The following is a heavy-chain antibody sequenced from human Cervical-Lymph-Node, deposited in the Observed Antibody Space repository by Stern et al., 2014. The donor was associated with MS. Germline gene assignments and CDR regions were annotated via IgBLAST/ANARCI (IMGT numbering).Heavy chain of an antibody. V-gene: IGHV1-2*04. J-gene: IGHJ4*02. CDR3: AREEYYDSSGYYY. D-gene: IGHD3-22*01. Sequence: VQLLQSGAEVKKPGASVKVSCKASGYTFTGYYMHWVRQAPGQGLEWMGWINPNSGGTNYAQKFQGWVTMTRDTSISTAYMELSRLRSDDTAVYYCAREEYYDSSGYYYWGQGTLVTVSS. CDR1: GYTFTGYY. CDR2: INPNSGGT.